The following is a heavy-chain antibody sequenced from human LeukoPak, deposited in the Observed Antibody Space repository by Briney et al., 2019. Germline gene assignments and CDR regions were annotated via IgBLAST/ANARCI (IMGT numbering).Heavy chain of an antibody. Sequence: GGSLRPSCAASGFTFSSYEMNWVRQAPGKGLEWVSYISSSGSTIYYADSVKGRFTISRDNAKNSLYLQMNSLRAEDTAVYYCARALRIYYYFDYWGQGTLVTVSS. CDR2: ISSSGSTI. J-gene: IGHJ4*02. CDR3: ARALRIYYYFDY. D-gene: IGHD1-26*01. CDR1: GFTFSSYE. V-gene: IGHV3-48*03.